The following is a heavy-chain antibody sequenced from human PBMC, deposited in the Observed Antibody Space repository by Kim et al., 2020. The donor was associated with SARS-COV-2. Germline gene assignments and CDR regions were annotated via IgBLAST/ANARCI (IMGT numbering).Heavy chain of an antibody. Sequence: VGSLRLSCAASGFTFSSYWMHWVRQAPGKGLVWVSRINSDGSSTSYADSVKGRFTISRDNAKNTLYLQMNSLRAEDTAVYYCASRYYDFWSGYYTGPGFDWYFDLWGRGTLVTVSS. V-gene: IGHV3-74*01. J-gene: IGHJ2*01. CDR1: GFTFSSYW. CDR3: ASRYYDFWSGYYTGPGFDWYFDL. D-gene: IGHD3-3*01. CDR2: INSDGSST.